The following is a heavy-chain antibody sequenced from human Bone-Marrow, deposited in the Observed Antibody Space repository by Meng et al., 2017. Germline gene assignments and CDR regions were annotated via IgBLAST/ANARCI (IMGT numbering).Heavy chain of an antibody. CDR2: INPSGGST. D-gene: IGHD3-10*01. CDR1: GYTFTSYY. Sequence: ASVKVSCKASGYTFTSYYMHWVRQAPGQGLEWMGIINPSGGSTSYAQKFQGRVTMTRDTSTSTVYMELSSLRSEDTAVYYCARLEREGVWFGELLPTRDAFDIWGQGTMVTGSS. V-gene: IGHV1-46*01. J-gene: IGHJ3*02. CDR3: ARLEREGVWFGELLPTRDAFDI.